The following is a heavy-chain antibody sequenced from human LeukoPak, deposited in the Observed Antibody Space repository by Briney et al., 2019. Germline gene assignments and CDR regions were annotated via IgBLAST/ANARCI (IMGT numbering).Heavy chain of an antibody. Sequence: GGSLRLSCAASGFTFSSYSMNRVRQAPGKGLEWVSYIGSSGSSIYHADSVKGRFTISRDNAKNSLYLEMNSLRAEDTAVYYCAREGRAIAFDIWGQGTMVTVSS. V-gene: IGHV3-48*04. CDR3: AREGRAIAFDI. CDR1: GFTFSSYS. D-gene: IGHD3-10*01. J-gene: IGHJ3*02. CDR2: IGSSGSSI.